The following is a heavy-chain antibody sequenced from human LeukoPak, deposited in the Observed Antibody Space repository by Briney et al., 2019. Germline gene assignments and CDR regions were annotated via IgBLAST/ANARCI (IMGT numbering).Heavy chain of an antibody. D-gene: IGHD1-26*01. J-gene: IGHJ5*02. CDR2: MIPIFGTA. V-gene: IGHV1-69*01. Sequence: SVNVSCKASGGTFSSYAISWVRQAPGQGLEWMGGMIPIFGTANYAQKFQGRVTITADESTSTPYMELSSLRSEDTAVDYCARDLYGELGWFDPWGQGTLVTVSS. CDR3: ARDLYGELGWFDP. CDR1: GGTFSSYA.